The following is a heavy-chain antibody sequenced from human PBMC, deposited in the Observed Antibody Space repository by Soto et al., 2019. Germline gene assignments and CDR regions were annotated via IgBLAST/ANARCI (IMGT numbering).Heavy chain of an antibody. Sequence: SETLSLTCAVYSGSFSGYYWGWIRQPPGKGLEWIGEIYHGLSIVYNPSLKSRVTISGDSSKNQFSLKLSSVTAADTAVYYCARHGGYYFDYWGQGTLVTVSS. J-gene: IGHJ4*02. D-gene: IGHD3-16*01. CDR2: IYHGLSI. CDR3: ARHGGYYFDY. CDR1: SGSFSGYY. V-gene: IGHV4-34*01.